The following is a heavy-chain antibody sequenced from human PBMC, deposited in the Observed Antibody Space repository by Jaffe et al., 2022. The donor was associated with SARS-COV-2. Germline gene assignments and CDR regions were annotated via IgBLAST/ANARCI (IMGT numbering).Heavy chain of an antibody. CDR2: IKEDGSEK. J-gene: IGHJ4*02. CDR1: GFTFSGSW. D-gene: IGHD3-10*01. V-gene: IGHV3-7*03. Sequence: EVQLVESGGGLVQPGGSLRLSCAASGFTFSGSWMSWVRQAPGKGLEWVANIKEDGSEKHYVDSVKGRFTASRDNSKNSLFLLMNSLRVEDTAVYYCARAQFGFDYWGQGTLVTVSS. CDR3: ARAQFGFDY.